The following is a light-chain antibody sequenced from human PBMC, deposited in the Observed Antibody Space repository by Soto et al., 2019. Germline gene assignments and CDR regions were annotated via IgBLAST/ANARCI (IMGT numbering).Light chain of an antibody. CDR1: SSDVGGYNY. CDR2: EVS. V-gene: IGLV2-14*01. J-gene: IGLJ1*01. Sequence: QSALTQPASVSGSPGQSSTISCTGTSSDVGGYNYVSWYQQYPGKAPKLMIFEVSNRPSGVSNRFSATKSGNTASLTISGLQTEDEADYYCCSYTGASTLVFGSGTKVTVL. CDR3: CSYTGASTLV.